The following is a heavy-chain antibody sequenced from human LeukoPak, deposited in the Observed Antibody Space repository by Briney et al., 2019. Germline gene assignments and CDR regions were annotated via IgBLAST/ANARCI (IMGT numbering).Heavy chain of an antibody. D-gene: IGHD6-13*01. CDR1: GLTFRTYG. V-gene: IGHV3-33*03. Sequence: SGGSLRLSCAASGLTFRTYGMHWVRQAPGKGLEWVAAIFYDGITTKYADSVKGRFTISRDNSKNTLYLQMNRLSAEDTAVYYCAKGGSSWYLDYWGQGTLVTVSS. J-gene: IGHJ4*02. CDR3: AKGGSSWYLDY. CDR2: IFYDGITT.